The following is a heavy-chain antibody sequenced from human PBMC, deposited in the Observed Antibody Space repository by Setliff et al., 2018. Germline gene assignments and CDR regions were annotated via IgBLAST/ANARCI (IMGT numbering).Heavy chain of an antibody. CDR1: GYTFTSYG. J-gene: IGHJ3*02. V-gene: IGHV1-18*01. CDR2: ISAYNGNT. Sequence: ASVKVSCKASGYTFTSYGISWVRQAPGQGLEWIGWISAYNGNTNYAQKLQGRVTMTTDTSTGTAYMELRSLRSDDTAVYYCARGYYYDSSGPAAFDIWGQGTMVTVSS. CDR3: ARGYYYDSSGPAAFDI. D-gene: IGHD3-22*01.